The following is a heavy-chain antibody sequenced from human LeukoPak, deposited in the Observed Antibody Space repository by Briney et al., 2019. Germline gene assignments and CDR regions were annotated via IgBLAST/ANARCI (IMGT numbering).Heavy chain of an antibody. V-gene: IGHV4-34*01. Sequence: SETLSLTCAVYGGSFSGYYWSWIRQPPGKGLEWIGEINHSGSTNYNPSLKSRVTISVDTSENQFSLKLSSVTAADTAVYYCARGARRVKYDILTGYFPDAFDIWGQGAMVTVSS. CDR3: ARGARRVKYDILTGYFPDAFDI. J-gene: IGHJ3*02. D-gene: IGHD3-9*01. CDR1: GGSFSGYY. CDR2: INHSGST.